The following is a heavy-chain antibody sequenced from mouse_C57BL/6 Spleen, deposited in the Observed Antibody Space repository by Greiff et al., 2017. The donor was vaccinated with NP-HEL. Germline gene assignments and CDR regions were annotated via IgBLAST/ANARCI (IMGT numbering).Heavy chain of an antibody. V-gene: IGHV1-26*01. J-gene: IGHJ2*01. CDR3: ARGANWADY. CDR2: INPNNGGT. CDR1: GYTFTDYY. D-gene: IGHD4-1*01. Sequence: EVQLQQSGPELVKPGASVKISCKASGYTFTDYYMNWVKQSHGKSLEWIGDINPNNGGTSYNQKFKGKATLTVDKSSSTAYMELRSLTSEDSAVYYCARGANWADYWGQGTTLTVSS.